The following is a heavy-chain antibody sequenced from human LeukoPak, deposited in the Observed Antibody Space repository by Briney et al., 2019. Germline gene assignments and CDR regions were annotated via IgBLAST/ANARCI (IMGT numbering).Heavy chain of an antibody. CDR1: GFTFSNYW. Sequence: GGSLRLSCAASGFTFSNYWMHWVRHAPGKGLVWVSRIKTDGSSTSYADSVKGRFTISRDNAKNTLYLQMNSLRAEDTAVYYCARLAHYDFSLGDAWGQGALGTVS. CDR2: IKTDGSST. J-gene: IGHJ5*02. V-gene: IGHV3-74*01. CDR3: ARLAHYDFSLGDA. D-gene: IGHD3-3*01.